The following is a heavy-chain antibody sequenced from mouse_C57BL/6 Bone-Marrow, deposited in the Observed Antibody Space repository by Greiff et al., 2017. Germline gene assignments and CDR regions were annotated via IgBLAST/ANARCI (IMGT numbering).Heavy chain of an antibody. J-gene: IGHJ3*01. Sequence: QVQLQQPGAELVMPGASVKLSCKASGYTFTSYWMHWVKQRPGQGLEWMGEIDPSDSYTNYNQKFKGKSTVTVDKSSSTAYMQLSSLTSEDSAVYYCARSYYSSYGFAYWGQGTLVTVSA. V-gene: IGHV1-69*01. CDR2: IDPSDSYT. CDR1: GYTFTSYW. CDR3: ARSYYSSYGFAY. D-gene: IGHD2-5*01.